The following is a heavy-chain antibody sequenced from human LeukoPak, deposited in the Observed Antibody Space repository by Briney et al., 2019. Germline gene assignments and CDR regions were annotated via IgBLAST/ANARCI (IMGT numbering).Heavy chain of an antibody. J-gene: IGHJ4*02. V-gene: IGHV3-33*01. CDR1: GFTFIYSG. CDR3: ARGNGHSYSYLDF. Sequence: GGSLRLSCAASGFTFIYSGMHWVRQAPGKGLEWVAVIWYDGNDKFYADSVKGRFTISRDTSKNTLYLQMNSLRAEDTAVYYCARGNGHSYSYLDFWGQGSLVTVSS. D-gene: IGHD5-18*01. CDR2: IWYDGNDK.